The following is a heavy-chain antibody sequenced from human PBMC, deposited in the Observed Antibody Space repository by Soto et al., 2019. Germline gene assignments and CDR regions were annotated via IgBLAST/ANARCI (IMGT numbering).Heavy chain of an antibody. V-gene: IGHV1-2*04. D-gene: IGHD3-22*01. J-gene: IGHJ4*02. Sequence: ASVKVSCKASGYTFTGYYMHWVRQAPGQGLGWMGWIKPNSGGTNYAQKFQVWVTITRDTSASTAYMELSSLRSEDTAVYYCARTDSSGYQGFDYWGQGTLVTVSS. CDR2: IKPNSGGT. CDR1: GYTFTGYY. CDR3: ARTDSSGYQGFDY.